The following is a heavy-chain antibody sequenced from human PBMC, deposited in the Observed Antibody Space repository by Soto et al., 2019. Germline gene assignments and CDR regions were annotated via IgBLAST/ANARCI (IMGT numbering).Heavy chain of an antibody. Sequence: ASVKVSCKASGYTFTNFGISWVRQAPGQGLEWMGWISAYNGNTNYAQNFQGRVTMTTDTSTSTVYMELSSLRSEDTAVYYCARVTNWFDPWGQGTLVTVSS. CDR1: GYTFTNFG. J-gene: IGHJ5*02. CDR2: ISAYNGNT. V-gene: IGHV1-18*01. CDR3: ARVTNWFDP.